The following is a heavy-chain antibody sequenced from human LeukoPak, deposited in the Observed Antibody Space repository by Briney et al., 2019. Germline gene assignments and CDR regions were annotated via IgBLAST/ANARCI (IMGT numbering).Heavy chain of an antibody. V-gene: IGHV3-30*18. CDR2: ISYDGSNK. D-gene: IGHD3-22*01. Sequence: GRSLRLSCAASGFTFSTYGMHWVSQAPGKGLEWVAVISYDGSNKYYADSVKGRFTISRDNSKNTLFLQMNTLRAEDTAMYYCAKDLYYYDSSIDYWGQGTLVTVSS. CDR3: AKDLYYYDSSIDY. J-gene: IGHJ4*02. CDR1: GFTFSTYG.